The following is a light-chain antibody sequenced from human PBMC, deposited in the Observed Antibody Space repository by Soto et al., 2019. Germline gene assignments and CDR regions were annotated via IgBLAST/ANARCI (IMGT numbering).Light chain of an antibody. V-gene: IGKV3-15*01. CDR2: GAS. Sequence: EIVMTQSPATLSVSPGERATLSCRASQSVSSNLAWYQQKPGQAPRLLIYGASTRATGIPARFSGSGSGTEFTLTISSLQSEDFAVYYCQQYNIWYTFGQGTKLEIQ. CDR3: QQYNIWYT. CDR1: QSVSSN. J-gene: IGKJ2*01.